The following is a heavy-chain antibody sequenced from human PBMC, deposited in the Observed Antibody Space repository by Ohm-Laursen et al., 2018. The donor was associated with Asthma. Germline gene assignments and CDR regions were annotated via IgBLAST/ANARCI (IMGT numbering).Heavy chain of an antibody. CDR3: ARVCDSRACYYYGMDV. CDR2: INPSGGST. Sequence: GASVKVSCKASGYSFTNYYMHWVRQAPGQGLEWMGIINPSGGSTSYAQKFQGRVTMTRDTSTSTVYMELSSLRSEDTAVYYCARVCDSRACYYYGMDVWGQGTTVTVSS. CDR1: GYSFTNYY. D-gene: IGHD3-22*01. J-gene: IGHJ6*02. V-gene: IGHV1-46*01.